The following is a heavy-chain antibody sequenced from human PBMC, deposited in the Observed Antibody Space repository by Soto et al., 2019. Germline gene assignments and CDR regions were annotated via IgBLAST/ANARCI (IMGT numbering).Heavy chain of an antibody. V-gene: IGHV3-72*01. D-gene: IGHD3-16*01. Sequence: VGSLRLSCAASGCIFSDYHMNWVRHAPGKGLEWVGLSRNKSNSYSTEYAASVKGRFIISRDDSKNLLYLQMNSLQTEDTAVYYCVGEFYYRLESWGQGSLVTVSS. CDR3: VGEFYYRLES. CDR2: SRNKSNSYST. CDR1: GCIFSDYH. J-gene: IGHJ4*02.